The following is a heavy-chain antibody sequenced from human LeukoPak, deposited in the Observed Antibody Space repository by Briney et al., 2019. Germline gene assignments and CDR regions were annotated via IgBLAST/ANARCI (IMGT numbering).Heavy chain of an antibody. Sequence: ASETLSLTCTVSGGSISSSSYYWGWIRQPPGKGLEWIGSIYYSGSTYYNPSLKSRVTISVDTSKNQFSLKLSSVTAADTAVYYCARFSGYGQNYYYYYMDVWGKGTTVTVSS. D-gene: IGHD5-12*01. J-gene: IGHJ6*03. CDR1: GGSISSSSYY. CDR3: ARFSGYGQNYYYYYMDV. CDR2: IYYSGST. V-gene: IGHV4-39*07.